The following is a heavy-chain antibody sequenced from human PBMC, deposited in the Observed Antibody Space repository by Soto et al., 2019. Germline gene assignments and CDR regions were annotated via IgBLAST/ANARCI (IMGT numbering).Heavy chain of an antibody. CDR2: FDREGGET. V-gene: IGHV1-24*01. Sequence: ASVKVSCKVSGYTLTELSIHWVRQAPGKGLEWMGGFDREGGETIYAQKFQGRLTMTEDTSTDTAYMELSSLRSADTAVYYCASELGPYYYYNMDVGGKGTTVTVSS. J-gene: IGHJ6*04. CDR1: GYTLTELS. D-gene: IGHD3-3*02. CDR3: ASELGPYYYYNMDV.